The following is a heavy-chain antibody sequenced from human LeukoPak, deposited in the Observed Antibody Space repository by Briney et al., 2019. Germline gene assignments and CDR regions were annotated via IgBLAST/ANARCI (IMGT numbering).Heavy chain of an antibody. J-gene: IGHJ4*02. CDR3: AREGYSYGYDY. Sequence: SQTLSLTCTVSGGSISSGSYYWSWIRQPPGKGLEWIGRIYTSGSTNYNPSLKSRVTISVDTSKNQFSLKLSSVTAADTAVYYCAREGYSYGYDYWGQGTLVTVSS. V-gene: IGHV4-61*02. CDR2: IYTSGST. D-gene: IGHD5-18*01. CDR1: GGSISSGSYY.